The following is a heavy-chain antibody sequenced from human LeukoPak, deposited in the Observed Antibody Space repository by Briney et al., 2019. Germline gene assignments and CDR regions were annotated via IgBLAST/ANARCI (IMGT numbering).Heavy chain of an antibody. V-gene: IGHV3-49*04. D-gene: IGHD3-9*01. J-gene: IGHJ4*02. CDR3: VKDHGWLLYS. Sequence: GGSLRLSCTASGFTFGDYAMTWVRQAPGKGLEWVGFIRSQIYGGTPEYAASVKGRFTILRDDSEGVAYLEMNSLRADDTAVYYCVKDHGWLLYSWGQGTLVTVSS. CDR1: GFTFGDYA. CDR2: IRSQIYGGTP.